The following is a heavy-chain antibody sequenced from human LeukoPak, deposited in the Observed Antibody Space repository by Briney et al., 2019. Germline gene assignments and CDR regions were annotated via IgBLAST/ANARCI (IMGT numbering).Heavy chain of an antibody. J-gene: IGHJ4*02. Sequence: GESLKISCKGSGYSFTSYWIGWVRQIPRIGLEWMGIIYPGDSDSRYSPSFQGQVTISADKSISTAYLQWSSLKASDTAMYYCARQVAYTSGRTFDFWGQGTLVTVSS. CDR2: IYPGDSDS. V-gene: IGHV5-51*01. D-gene: IGHD6-19*01. CDR1: GYSFTSYW. CDR3: ARQVAYTSGRTFDF.